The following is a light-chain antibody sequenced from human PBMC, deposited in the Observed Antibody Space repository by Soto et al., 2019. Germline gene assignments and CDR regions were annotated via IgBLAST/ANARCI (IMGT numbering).Light chain of an antibody. CDR1: QSLLHSSGRYY. J-gene: IGKJ4*01. V-gene: IGKV2-28*01. Sequence: DIVMTQSPLSLPVTPGEPASISCMSSQSLLHSSGRYYLDWYLQKPGQSPQLLIYLGSHRASGVPDRFSGSGSGTDFTLTISRVEAEDVGIYYCIQALQTPFTFGGGTRAEIK. CDR3: IQALQTPFT. CDR2: LGS.